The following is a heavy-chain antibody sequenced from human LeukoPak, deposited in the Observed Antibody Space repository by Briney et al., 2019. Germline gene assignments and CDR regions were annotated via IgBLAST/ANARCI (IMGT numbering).Heavy chain of an antibody. D-gene: IGHD3-16*01. CDR3: AKWGVDKGEWRHYVDY. Sequence: GGSLRLSCAPSGFTFSSNVMSWVRQAPGKGLEWVSGINYAGAYTNYADSVKGRFTISRDNSKSTLYMQMSGLRAEDTAIYYCAKWGVDKGEWRHYVDYWGQGTLVIVSS. CDR2: INYAGAYT. J-gene: IGHJ4*02. V-gene: IGHV3-23*01. CDR1: GFTFSSNV.